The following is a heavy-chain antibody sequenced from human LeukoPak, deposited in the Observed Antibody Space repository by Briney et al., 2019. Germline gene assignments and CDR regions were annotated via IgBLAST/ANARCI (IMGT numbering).Heavy chain of an antibody. CDR3: ARGALKWELPPIRARKSYYFDY. V-gene: IGHV4-38-2*02. CDR2: IYHSGST. D-gene: IGHD1-26*01. Sequence: SETLSLTCTVSGYSISSGFYWGWIRQPPGKGLECIGSIYHSGSTYYNPSLKSRVTISVDTSKDQFSLKLSSVTAADTAVYYCARGALKWELPPIRARKSYYFDYWGQGTLVTVSS. CDR1: GYSISSGFY. J-gene: IGHJ4*02.